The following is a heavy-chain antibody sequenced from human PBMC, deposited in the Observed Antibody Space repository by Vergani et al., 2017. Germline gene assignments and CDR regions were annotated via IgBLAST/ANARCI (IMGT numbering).Heavy chain of an antibody. J-gene: IGHJ1*01. CDR1: GFTSSYYG. CDR3: ATRSCGTPGCQIGYFRG. Sequence: QVHLVESGGGVVQPGRSLRLSCVVSGFTSSYYGMHWVRQAPGKGLEWVAVISYDGTQKYYADSVKGRFTISRDNSKSTLYLQMNSLRTEDTAVYYCATRSCGTPGCQIGYFRGWGQSSMVTVSS. CDR2: ISYDGTQK. V-gene: IGHV3-30*03. D-gene: IGHD1-26*01.